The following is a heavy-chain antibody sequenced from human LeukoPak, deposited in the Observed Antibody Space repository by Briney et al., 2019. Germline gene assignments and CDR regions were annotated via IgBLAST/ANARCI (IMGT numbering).Heavy chain of an antibody. Sequence: ASVKVSCKASGYSXTAYYIHGVRQAPGQGLEWMGIIKPSGSSTSYAQKFQGRVTMTRDTSTSTVYMELSSLRSEDTAVYYCAGGTTNTKGAFDMWGQGTMVTVSS. J-gene: IGHJ3*02. CDR3: AGGTTNTKGAFDM. V-gene: IGHV1-46*01. CDR2: IKPSGSST. D-gene: IGHD2-8*01. CDR1: GYSXTAYY.